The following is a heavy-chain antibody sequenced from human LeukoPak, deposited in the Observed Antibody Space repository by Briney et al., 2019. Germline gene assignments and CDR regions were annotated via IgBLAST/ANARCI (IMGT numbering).Heavy chain of an antibody. CDR1: GGSISSYY. CDR3: ASSGSWPRGDWFDP. Sequence: ASETLSLTCTVSGGSISSYYWSWIRQPAGKGLEWIGRIYTSGSSNYNPSLKSRVTMSVDTSKNQFSLKLSSVTAADTAVYYCASSGSWPRGDWFDPWGQGTLVTVSS. CDR2: IYTSGSS. J-gene: IGHJ5*02. V-gene: IGHV4-4*07. D-gene: IGHD6-13*01.